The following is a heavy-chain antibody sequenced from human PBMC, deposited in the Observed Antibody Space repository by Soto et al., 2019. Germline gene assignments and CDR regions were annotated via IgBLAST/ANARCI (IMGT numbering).Heavy chain of an antibody. CDR2: ISYDGSNT. D-gene: IGHD3-10*01. J-gene: IGHJ4*02. Sequence: QVQLVESGGGVVQPGRSLRLSCAASGFPFTTYGMHWVREGPGKGLEWVAVISYDGSNTYYADSVKGRFTISRDKSKNKLYLHINSLRLEDTALYYRVGGQYYFDYRGQGTMVTVSP. CDR1: GFPFTTYG. CDR3: VGGQYYFDY. V-gene: IGHV3-30*03.